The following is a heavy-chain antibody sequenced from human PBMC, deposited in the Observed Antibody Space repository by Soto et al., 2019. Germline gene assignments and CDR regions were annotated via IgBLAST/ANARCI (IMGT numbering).Heavy chain of an antibody. CDR1: GFTFSSYW. CDR2: IKQDGSEK. V-gene: IGHV3-7*05. D-gene: IGHD3-22*01. Sequence: EVQLVESGGGLVQPGGSLRLSCAASGFTFSSYWMSWVRQAPGKGLEWVANIKQDGSEKYYVDSVKGRFTISRDNAKNSMYLQMNSLRAEDTAVYYFARDAPYYYDSSGYYSDYWGQGTLVTVSS. J-gene: IGHJ4*02. CDR3: ARDAPYYYDSSGYYSDY.